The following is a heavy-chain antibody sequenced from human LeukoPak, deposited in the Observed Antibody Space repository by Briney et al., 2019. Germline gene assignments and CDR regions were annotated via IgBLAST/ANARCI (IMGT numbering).Heavy chain of an antibody. J-gene: IGHJ5*02. Sequence: ASVKVSCKASGYTFTGYYMHWVRQAPGQGLEWMGWINPNSGGTNYAQKFQGSVTMTRDTSISTAYMELSRLRSDDTAVYYCARDRGYCSSTSCYTKSRWFDPWGQGTLVTVSP. CDR2: INPNSGGT. CDR1: GYTFTGYY. D-gene: IGHD2-2*02. CDR3: ARDRGYCSSTSCYTKSRWFDP. V-gene: IGHV1-2*02.